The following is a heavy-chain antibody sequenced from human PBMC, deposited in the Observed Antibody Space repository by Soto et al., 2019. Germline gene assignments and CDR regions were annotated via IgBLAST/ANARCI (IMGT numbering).Heavy chain of an antibody. Sequence: GESLKISCKGSGYSFTSYWIGWVRQMPGKGLEWMGIIYPGDSDTRYSPSFQGQVTISADKSISTAYLQWSSLKASDTAMYYCARPEYCGGDCQYFDYWGQGTLVTVSS. J-gene: IGHJ4*02. CDR2: IYPGDSDT. CDR3: ARPEYCGGDCQYFDY. CDR1: GYSFTSYW. D-gene: IGHD2-21*02. V-gene: IGHV5-51*01.